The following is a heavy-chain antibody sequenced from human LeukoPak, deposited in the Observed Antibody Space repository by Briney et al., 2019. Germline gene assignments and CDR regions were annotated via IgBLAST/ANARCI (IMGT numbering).Heavy chain of an antibody. CDR1: GYTFTGYY. J-gene: IGHJ4*02. CDR3: ARQDYYDSSDYYS. CDR2: INPNSGGT. V-gene: IGHV1-2*02. D-gene: IGHD3-22*01. Sequence: ASVKVSCKASGYTFTGYYMHWVRQAPGQGLEWMGWINPNSGGTNYAQKFQGRVTMTRDTSISTAYMELSRLRSDDTAVYYCARQDYYDSSDYYSWGQGTLVTVSS.